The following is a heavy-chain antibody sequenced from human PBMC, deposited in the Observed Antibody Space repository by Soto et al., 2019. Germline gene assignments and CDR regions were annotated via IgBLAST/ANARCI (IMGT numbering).Heavy chain of an antibody. V-gene: IGHV3-30*18. CDR3: AKGGDRDDESYGDHDY. D-gene: IGHD4-17*01. J-gene: IGHJ4*02. CDR1: GFTFSSYG. Sequence: QVQLVESGGGVVQPGRSLRLSCAASGFTFSSYGMHWVRQAPGKGLEWVAVISYDGSNKYYADSVKGRFTISRDNSKNTLNPQMNSLRAEDTAVYYCAKGGDRDDESYGDHDYWGQGTLVTDSS. CDR2: ISYDGSNK.